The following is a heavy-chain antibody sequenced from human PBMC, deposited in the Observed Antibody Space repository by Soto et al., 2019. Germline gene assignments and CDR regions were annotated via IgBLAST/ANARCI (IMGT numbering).Heavy chain of an antibody. V-gene: IGHV3-33*01. CDR3: ARDLHGGAYDY. Sequence: QVQLVESGGGVVQPGRSLRLSCAAPGFTFSSYGMHWVRQAPGKGLEWVAVIWYDGSNKYYADSVKGRFTISRDNSKNTLYLQMNSLRAEDTAVYYCARDLHGGAYDYCGQGTLVTVSS. CDR1: GFTFSSYG. D-gene: IGHD2-21*01. J-gene: IGHJ4*02. CDR2: IWYDGSNK.